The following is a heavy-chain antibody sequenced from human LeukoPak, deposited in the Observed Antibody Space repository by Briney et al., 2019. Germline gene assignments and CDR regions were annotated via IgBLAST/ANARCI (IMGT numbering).Heavy chain of an antibody. D-gene: IGHD6-13*01. CDR3: ARDGGSSWYYFDY. CDR1: GGSISSYY. J-gene: IGHJ4*02. V-gene: IGHV4-59*01. Sequence: PSETLSLTCTVSGGSISSYYWSWIRQPPGKGLEWIGYIYYSGGTNYNPSLKSRVTISVDTSKNQFSLKLSSVTAADTAVYYCARDGGSSWYYFDYWGQGTLVTVSS. CDR2: IYYSGGT.